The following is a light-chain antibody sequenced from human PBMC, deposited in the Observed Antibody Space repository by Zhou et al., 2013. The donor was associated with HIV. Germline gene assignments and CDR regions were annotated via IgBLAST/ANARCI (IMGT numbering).Light chain of an antibody. CDR3: QQYGSSPQT. J-gene: IGKJ1*01. Sequence: EIVLTQSPGTLPLSPGERATLSCRASQSVSSSYLAWYQQKPGQAPRLLIYGASSRATGIPDRFSGSESGTDFTLTISRLEPEDFAVYYCQQYGSSPQTFGQGTKVEIK. CDR1: QSVSSSY. CDR2: GAS. V-gene: IGKV3-20*01.